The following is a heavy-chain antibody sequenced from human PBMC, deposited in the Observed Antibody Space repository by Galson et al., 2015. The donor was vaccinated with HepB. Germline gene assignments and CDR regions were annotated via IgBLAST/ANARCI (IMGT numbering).Heavy chain of an antibody. CDR3: ARVNVAVAANLDY. D-gene: IGHD2-15*01. CDR1: GTSISRGNW. Sequence: LSLTYTVSGTSISRGNWWTWVRHSPGNGLEWIGEVFHTGSTNYNPSLESRVSISVDTSANQFSLTLNSVNAADTAVYYCARVNVAVAANLDYWGQGTQVTVSS. J-gene: IGHJ4*02. CDR2: VFHTGST. V-gene: IGHV4-4*02.